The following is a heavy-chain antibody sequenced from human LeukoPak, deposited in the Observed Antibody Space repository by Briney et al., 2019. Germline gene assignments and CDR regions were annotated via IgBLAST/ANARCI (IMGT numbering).Heavy chain of an antibody. Sequence: GESLKISCEAVGHRFTNHWIGWVRQMPGKGLEWMGIIYPGDSDTRYSPSFQGQVTISADKSISTAYLQWSSLKTSDTAMYYCARYSGSPERWFDPWGQGTLVTVSS. J-gene: IGHJ5*02. CDR1: GHRFTNHW. CDR2: IYPGDSDT. CDR3: ARYSGSPERWFDP. D-gene: IGHD1-26*01. V-gene: IGHV5-51*01.